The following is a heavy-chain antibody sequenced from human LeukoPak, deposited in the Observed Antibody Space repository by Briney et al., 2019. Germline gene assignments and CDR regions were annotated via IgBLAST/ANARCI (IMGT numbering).Heavy chain of an antibody. CDR1: GYAFTVYN. V-gene: IGHV1-2*02. Sequence: ASVKVSCKASGYAFTVYNMHWVRRAPGQGLEWMGWINPNSGGTNYAQKFQGRVTMTRDMSISTAYMELSRLTSDDTAVYYCARWFTITSGDYDILTSSYHRGMDVWGQGTTVTVSS. CDR2: INPNSGGT. CDR3: ARWFTITSGDYDILTSSYHRGMDV. D-gene: IGHD3-9*01. J-gene: IGHJ6*02.